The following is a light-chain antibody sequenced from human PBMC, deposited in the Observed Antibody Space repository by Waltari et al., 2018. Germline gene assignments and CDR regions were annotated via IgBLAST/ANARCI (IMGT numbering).Light chain of an antibody. CDR2: GSS. Sequence: EIVMTQSPATLSVSPGERASLSCRASQSVSSNLAGYQQKPGQAPRLRIYGSSARATGIPARFSGSGSGTEFTLTISSLQSEDFAVYYCQQYNNWPQTFGQGTKLEIK. V-gene: IGKV3-15*01. CDR1: QSVSSN. J-gene: IGKJ2*01. CDR3: QQYNNWPQT.